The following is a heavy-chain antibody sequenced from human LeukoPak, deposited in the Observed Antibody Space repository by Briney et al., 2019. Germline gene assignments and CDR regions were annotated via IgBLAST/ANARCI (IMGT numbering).Heavy chain of an antibody. CDR2: IYYSGST. Sequence: SETLSLTCTVSGGSISSSSYYWGWIRQPPGKGLEWIGSIYYSGSTYYNPSLKSRVTISVDTSKNQFSLKLSSVTAADTAVYYCARDLGYYDFWSGYYNYYYYMDVWGKGTTATVSS. V-gene: IGHV4-39*07. CDR3: ARDLGYYDFWSGYYNYYYYMDV. D-gene: IGHD3-3*01. J-gene: IGHJ6*03. CDR1: GGSISSSSYY.